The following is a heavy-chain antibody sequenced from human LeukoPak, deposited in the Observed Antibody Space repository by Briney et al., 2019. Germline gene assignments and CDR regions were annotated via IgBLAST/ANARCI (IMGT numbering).Heavy chain of an antibody. D-gene: IGHD6-19*01. Sequence: ASVRVPCKTSGFTFKDYYIHWVRQAPGQGLEWMGWLNPYSGGTNYAQKFQGRVTLTRDTSITTAYMDLSSLTSDDTALYYCARALTRYSTAWYGYWGQGTLVTVSS. V-gene: IGHV1-2*02. CDR1: GFTFKDYY. CDR3: ARALTRYSTAWYGY. J-gene: IGHJ4*02. CDR2: LNPYSGGT.